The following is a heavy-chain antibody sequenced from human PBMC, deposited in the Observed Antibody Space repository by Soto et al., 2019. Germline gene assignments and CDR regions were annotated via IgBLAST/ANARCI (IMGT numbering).Heavy chain of an antibody. J-gene: IGHJ6*02. V-gene: IGHV3-30*18. CDR2: ISYDGSKK. D-gene: IGHD2-15*01. CDR3: AKALDVVVVVTATCGLDV. Sequence: QVQLVESGGGVVQPGRSLRLTCAASGFTFDNYGLHWVRQAPGKGLEWVAVISYDGSKKFYADSVTGRFTIARDNSKNTLYLQMNTLRVEDTAVYYCAKALDVVVVVTATCGLDVWGQGPTFTVSS. CDR1: GFTFDNYG.